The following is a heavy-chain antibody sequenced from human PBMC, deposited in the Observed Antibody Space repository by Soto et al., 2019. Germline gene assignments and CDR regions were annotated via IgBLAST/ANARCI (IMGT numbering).Heavy chain of an antibody. CDR3: ARDWGSSPDAFDI. D-gene: IGHD6-13*01. CDR1: GFTVSSNY. J-gene: IGHJ3*02. V-gene: IGHV3-53*01. CDR2: IYRDNTT. Sequence: GGSLRLSCAASGFTVSSNYMIWVRRAPGKGLEWVSLIYRDNTTFYADSVKGRFTVSGDNSRDTLYLQMNSLRADDTAVYYCARDWGSSPDAFDIWGHGTLVTV.